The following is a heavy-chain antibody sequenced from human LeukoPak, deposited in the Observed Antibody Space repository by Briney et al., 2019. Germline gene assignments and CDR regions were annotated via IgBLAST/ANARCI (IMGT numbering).Heavy chain of an antibody. J-gene: IGHJ5*02. Sequence: ASVKVSCKASGYTFTSYYMHWVRQAPGQGLEWMGIINPSGGSTSYAQTFQGRVTMTRDTSTSTVYMELSSLRSEDTAVYYCARGEDIVVVPAAMIPWFDPWGQGTLVTVSS. CDR2: INPSGGST. CDR1: GYTFTSYY. V-gene: IGHV1-46*01. CDR3: ARGEDIVVVPAAMIPWFDP. D-gene: IGHD2-2*01.